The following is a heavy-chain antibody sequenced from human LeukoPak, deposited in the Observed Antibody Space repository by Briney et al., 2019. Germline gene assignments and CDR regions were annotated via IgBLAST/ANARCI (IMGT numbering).Heavy chain of an antibody. CDR2: ISGSGGST. J-gene: IGHJ4*02. CDR3: AKESRYYGSGSAHFDY. V-gene: IGHV3-23*01. D-gene: IGHD3-10*01. Sequence: GGSLRLSCAASGFTFSSYAMSWVRQAPGKGLEWVSAISGSGGSTYYADSVKGRFTISRDNSKNTLYLQMNSLRAEDTAVYYCAKESRYYGSGSAHFDYWGQGTLVTVSS. CDR1: GFTFSSYA.